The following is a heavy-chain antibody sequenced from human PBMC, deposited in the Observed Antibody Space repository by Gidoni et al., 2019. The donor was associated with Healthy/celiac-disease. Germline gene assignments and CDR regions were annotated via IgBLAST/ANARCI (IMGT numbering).Heavy chain of an antibody. Sequence: QVQLVESGGGVVQPGRSLRLSCAASGFTFRSYGMHWVRQAPGKGLEWVAVISYDGSNKYYADSVKGRFTISRDNSKNTLYLQMNSLRAEDTAVYYCAKDSYYYDSGGAFDIWGQGTMVTVSS. CDR3: AKDSYYYDSGGAFDI. CDR1: GFTFRSYG. D-gene: IGHD3-22*01. V-gene: IGHV3-30*18. J-gene: IGHJ3*02. CDR2: ISYDGSNK.